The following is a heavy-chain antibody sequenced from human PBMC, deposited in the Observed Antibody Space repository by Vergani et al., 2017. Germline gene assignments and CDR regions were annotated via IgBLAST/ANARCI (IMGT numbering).Heavy chain of an antibody. J-gene: IGHJ4*02. CDR3: TSYRTDTVVSSY. CDR2: IRSKANSYAT. D-gene: IGHD4-23*01. V-gene: IGHV3-73*01. CDR1: GFTFSGSA. Sequence: EVQLVESGGGLVPPGGSLKLSCAASGFTFSGSAMHWVRQASGKGLEWVGRIRSKANSYATAYAASVKGRFTISRDDSKNTAYLQMNSLKTEDTAVYYCTSYRTDTVVSSYWGQGTLVTVSS.